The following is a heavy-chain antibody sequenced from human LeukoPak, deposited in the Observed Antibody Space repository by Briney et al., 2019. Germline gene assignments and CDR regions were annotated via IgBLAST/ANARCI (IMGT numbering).Heavy chain of an antibody. V-gene: IGHV3-30*04. Sequence: GGSLRLSCAASGFISSDYSLHWVRQAPGKGLEWVAVTLYDGTMAYYADSVKGRFTISRDNSKNTMYLQMNSLRPEDTAVYYCVELGITMIGGVWGKGTTVTISS. J-gene: IGHJ6*04. CDR2: TLYDGTMA. D-gene: IGHD3-10*02. CDR3: VELGITMIGGV. CDR1: GFISSDYS.